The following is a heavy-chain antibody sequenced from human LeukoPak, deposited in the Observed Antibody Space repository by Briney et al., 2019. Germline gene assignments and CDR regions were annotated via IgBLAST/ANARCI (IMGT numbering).Heavy chain of an antibody. CDR3: ARESVDTAMVYFDY. Sequence: SETLSLTCTVSGGSISSYYWSWIRQPPGKGLKWIGYIYYRGSTNYNPSLKSRVTISVATSKKQFSLKLSSVTAADTAVYYCARESVDTAMVYFDYWGQGTLVTVSS. CDR1: GGSISSYY. V-gene: IGHV4-59*01. D-gene: IGHD5-18*01. CDR2: IYYRGST. J-gene: IGHJ4*02.